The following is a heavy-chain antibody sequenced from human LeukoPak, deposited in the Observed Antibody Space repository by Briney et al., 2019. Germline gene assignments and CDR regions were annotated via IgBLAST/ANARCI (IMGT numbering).Heavy chain of an antibody. Sequence: GGSLRLSCAASGFTVSSNYMSWVRQAPGKGLEWVSGISGSGFNTYYADSVKGRFTISRDNSKNTLYLQMNSLRAEDTAVYYCVDPPYSLNWGQGTLVTVSS. V-gene: IGHV3-23*01. D-gene: IGHD4-4*01. CDR1: GFTVSSNY. CDR2: ISGSGFNT. CDR3: VDPPYSLN. J-gene: IGHJ4*02.